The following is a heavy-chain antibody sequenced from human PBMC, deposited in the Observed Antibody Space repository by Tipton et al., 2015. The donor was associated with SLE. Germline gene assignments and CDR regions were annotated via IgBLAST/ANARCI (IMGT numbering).Heavy chain of an antibody. V-gene: IGHV3-7*04. Sequence: GSLRLSCASSGFTFSSYWMTWVRQAPGKGLEWVANIKQGGSVKYYGDSVKGRFTISRDNAKNSLFLQMSSLRVDDTAVYYCTGGGYNLNWGQGTLVTVSS. D-gene: IGHD5-24*01. CDR1: GFTFSSYW. J-gene: IGHJ4*02. CDR3: TGGGYNLN. CDR2: IKQGGSVK.